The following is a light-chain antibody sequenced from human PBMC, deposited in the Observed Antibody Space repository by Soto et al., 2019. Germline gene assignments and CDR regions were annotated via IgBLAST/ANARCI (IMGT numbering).Light chain of an antibody. V-gene: IGLV1-40*01. CDR1: SSNIGAGFG. J-gene: IGLJ1*01. Sequence: QSVLTQLPSVSGAPGQRITISCTGNSSNIGAGFGVHWYQHLPGTAPKLLIYDNNNRPSGVPDRFSGSKSGTSASLAITGLQVEDDAQYSCQSYDSRTITGSRVFGTGTKGTAL. CDR3: QSYDSRTITGSRV. CDR2: DNN.